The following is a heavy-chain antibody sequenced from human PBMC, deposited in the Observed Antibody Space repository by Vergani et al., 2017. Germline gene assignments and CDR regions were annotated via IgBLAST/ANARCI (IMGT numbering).Heavy chain of an antibody. J-gene: IGHJ3*02. V-gene: IGHV3-21*01. CDR1: GFTFSSYS. CDR2: ISSSSSYI. CDR3: AGEDGCSSTSCSDLSFDI. Sequence: EVQLVESGGGLVKPGGSLRLSCAASGFTFSSYSMNWVRQAPGKGLEWVSSISSSSSYIYYADSVKGRFTISRDNAKNSMYLQMNSLRAEDTAVYYCAGEDGCSSTSCSDLSFDIWGQGTMVTVSS. D-gene: IGHD2-2*01.